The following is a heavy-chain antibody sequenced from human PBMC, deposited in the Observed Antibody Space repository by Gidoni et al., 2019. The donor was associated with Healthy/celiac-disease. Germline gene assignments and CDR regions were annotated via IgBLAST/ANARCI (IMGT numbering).Heavy chain of an antibody. Sequence: QLQLQESGPGLVKPSETLSLTCTVSVGSISSSSYYWGWIRQPPGKGLEWIGSIYYSGSTYYNPSLKSRVTISVDTSKNQFSLKLSSVTAADTAVYYCARHIGDILTGYFLNWFDPWGQGTLVTVSS. V-gene: IGHV4-39*01. CDR2: IYYSGST. J-gene: IGHJ5*02. CDR1: VGSISSSSYY. CDR3: ARHIGDILTGYFLNWFDP. D-gene: IGHD3-9*01.